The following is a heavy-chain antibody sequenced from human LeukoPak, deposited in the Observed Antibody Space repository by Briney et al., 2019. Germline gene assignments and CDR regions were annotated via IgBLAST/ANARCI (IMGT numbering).Heavy chain of an antibody. Sequence: PSETLSLTCSVSAGSISGFYWSWIRQPPGKGLEWIGYIYYSGSTNYNPSLKSRVTISVDTSKNQFSLKLSSVTAADTAVYYCARMSVGSGQGYCSGGSCPLYHYYGMDVWGQGTTVTVSS. CDR3: ARMSVGSGQGYCSGGSCPLYHYYGMDV. D-gene: IGHD2-15*01. V-gene: IGHV4-59*01. CDR2: IYYSGST. CDR1: AGSISGFY. J-gene: IGHJ6*02.